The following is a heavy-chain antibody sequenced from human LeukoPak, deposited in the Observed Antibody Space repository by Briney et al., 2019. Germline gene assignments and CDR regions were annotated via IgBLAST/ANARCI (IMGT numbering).Heavy chain of an antibody. J-gene: IGHJ4*02. Sequence: PGGSLRLSCAASGFTFSSYSMSWVRQGPGTGLEWVSATSGSGDTTFYADSVKGRFTISRDNSKNTLFLQVNSLRVEDTAVYFCAKELTTERTPGVDSWGQGTLVTVSS. CDR2: TSGSGDTT. CDR1: GFTFSSYS. CDR3: AKELTTERTPGVDS. D-gene: IGHD4-17*01. V-gene: IGHV3-23*01.